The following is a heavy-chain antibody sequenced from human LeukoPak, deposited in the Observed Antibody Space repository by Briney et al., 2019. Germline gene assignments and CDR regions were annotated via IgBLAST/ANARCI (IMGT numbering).Heavy chain of an antibody. J-gene: IGHJ5*02. CDR2: IIPIFGTA. Sequence: ASVKVSCKASGGTFSSYAINWVRQAPGQGLEWMGGIIPIFGTANYAQKLQGRVTMTTDTSTSTAYMELRSLRSDDTAVYYCARGRGYSGSYCWFDPWGQGTLVTVSS. D-gene: IGHD1-26*01. CDR3: ARGRGYSGSYCWFDP. CDR1: GGTFSSYA. V-gene: IGHV1-69*05.